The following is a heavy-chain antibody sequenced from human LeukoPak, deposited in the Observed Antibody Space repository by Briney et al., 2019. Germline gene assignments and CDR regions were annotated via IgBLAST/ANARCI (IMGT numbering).Heavy chain of an antibody. J-gene: IGHJ4*02. CDR1: GGSISSGDYY. Sequence: PSENLSPTCTVSGGSISSGDYYRGWIRQPPGKGLEWIGYIYYIECTYYSPSLQSRVTISVDSSKNLFPLKLSSVTAADTAVYYCARVVPTLAPMTYDSICTADYWGQGTLVTVSS. V-gene: IGHV4-30-4*01. CDR3: ARVVPTLAPMTYDSICTADY. CDR2: IYYIECT. D-gene: IGHD3-22*01.